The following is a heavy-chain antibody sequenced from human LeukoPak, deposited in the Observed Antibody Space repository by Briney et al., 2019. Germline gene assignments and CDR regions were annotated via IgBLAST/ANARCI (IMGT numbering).Heavy chain of an antibody. Sequence: TSETLSLTCAVSGYSISSGYYWGWIRHPPGEGLEWIGSIYHSGSTYYNPSLKSRVTISVDTSKNQFSLKLSSVAAADTAVYYCARELIAVAGTGYFDYWGQGTLVTVSS. J-gene: IGHJ4*02. CDR1: GYSISSGYY. V-gene: IGHV4-38-2*02. D-gene: IGHD6-19*01. CDR2: IYHSGST. CDR3: ARELIAVAGTGYFDY.